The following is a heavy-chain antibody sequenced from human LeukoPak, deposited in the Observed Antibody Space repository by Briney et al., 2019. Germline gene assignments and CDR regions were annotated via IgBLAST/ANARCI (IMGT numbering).Heavy chain of an antibody. CDR1: GYTFTSYY. V-gene: IGHV1-46*01. CDR3: TRGNYYGLGSYSAGMDV. CDR2: INPSGGST. Sequence: ASVKVSCKASGYTFTSYYMHWVRQAPGQGLEWMAIINPSGGSTSYAQKFQGRVTMTRDTSTGTVYMELSSLRSEDTAVYYCTRGNYYGLGSYSAGMDVWGQGTTVTVSS. D-gene: IGHD3-10*01. J-gene: IGHJ6*02.